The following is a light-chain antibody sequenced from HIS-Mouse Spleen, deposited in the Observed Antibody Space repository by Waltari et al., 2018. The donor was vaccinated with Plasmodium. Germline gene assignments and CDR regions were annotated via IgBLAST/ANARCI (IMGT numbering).Light chain of an antibody. J-gene: IGLJ3*02. CDR3: YSTDSSGNHRV. CDR2: EDS. Sequence: SYELTQPPSVSVSPGQTARITCPADALPKKYANWYQQKSGQAPVLVIYEDSKRPSGIPERFSGSSSGTMATLTISGAQVEDEADYYCYSTDSSGNHRVFGGGTKLTVL. V-gene: IGLV3-10*01. CDR1: ALPKKY.